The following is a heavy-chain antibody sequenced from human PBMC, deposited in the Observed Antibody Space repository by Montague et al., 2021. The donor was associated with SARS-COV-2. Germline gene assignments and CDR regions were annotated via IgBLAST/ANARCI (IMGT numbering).Heavy chain of an antibody. V-gene: IGHV4-59*01. CDR2: IFYNGST. CDR1: FGSISTYY. Sequence: SETLSLPCTVSFGSISTYYWRWIRQPPGKGLEWIGFIFYNGSTKYNPSLKRRVCISLDTSKNQFSLKLSSVTAADTAVYYCARQDAWAYCGDECYRGWFDSWGQGTLVTVSS. D-gene: IGHD2-21*01. J-gene: IGHJ5*01. CDR3: ARQDAWAYCGDECYRGWFDS.